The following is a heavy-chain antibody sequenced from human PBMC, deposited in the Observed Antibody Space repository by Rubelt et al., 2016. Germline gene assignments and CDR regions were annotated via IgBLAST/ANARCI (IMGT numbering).Heavy chain of an antibody. CDR1: GHSITAGAYS. CDR3: ARRSFGHFDY. D-gene: IGHD2-15*01. CDR2: IDYNGET. J-gene: IGHJ4*02. Sequence: QVQLQESGPGLVRPSQTLSLTCTVSGHSITAGAYSWTWIRQHPARGLEWIGHIDYNGETNYTPSLNSRFMISSDTSTNKFSWRVTSGTAAETAKYFCARRSFGHFDYWGQGSSVTVSS. V-gene: IGHV4-31*03.